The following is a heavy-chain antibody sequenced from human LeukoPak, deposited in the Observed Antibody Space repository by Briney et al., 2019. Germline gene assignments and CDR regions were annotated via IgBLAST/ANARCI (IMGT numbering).Heavy chain of an antibody. CDR2: IYYSGST. Sequence: SETLSLTCTVSGGSISSYYWSWIRQPPGKGLEWIGYIYYSGSTNYNPSLKSRVTISVDTSKIQFSLKLSSVTAADTAVYYCARAVMTTVTKGAFDIWGQGTMVTVSS. CDR1: GGSISSYY. D-gene: IGHD4-17*01. CDR3: ARAVMTTVTKGAFDI. V-gene: IGHV4-59*01. J-gene: IGHJ3*02.